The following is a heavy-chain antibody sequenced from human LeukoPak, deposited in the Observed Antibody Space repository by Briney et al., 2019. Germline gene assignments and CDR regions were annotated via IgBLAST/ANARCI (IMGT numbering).Heavy chain of an antibody. Sequence: GGSLRLSCAASGFTFSSYAMSWVRRAPGKGLELVANIRPDGSVIHYADSVKGRFTISRDISKNSLYLHMHSLRVADTAVYYCASDETHSDTSGSFYDAFDIWGQGTMVTVSS. D-gene: IGHD3-22*01. CDR1: GFTFSSYA. J-gene: IGHJ3*02. V-gene: IGHV3-7*01. CDR2: IRPDGSVI. CDR3: ASDETHSDTSGSFYDAFDI.